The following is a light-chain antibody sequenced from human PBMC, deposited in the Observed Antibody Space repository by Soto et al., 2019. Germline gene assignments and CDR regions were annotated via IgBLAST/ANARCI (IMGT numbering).Light chain of an antibody. J-gene: IGKJ1*01. CDR3: QQYYSTPRT. V-gene: IGKV4-1*01. Sequence: DIVMTQSPDSLAVSLGERATINCKSSQSVLYSSNNKNYLAWYQQKPGQPPNLLIYWASTRESGVPDRFSGSGSVTDFTLTISSLQAEDVAVYYCQQYYSTPRTFGQGTKVEIK. CDR2: WAS. CDR1: QSVLYSSNNKNY.